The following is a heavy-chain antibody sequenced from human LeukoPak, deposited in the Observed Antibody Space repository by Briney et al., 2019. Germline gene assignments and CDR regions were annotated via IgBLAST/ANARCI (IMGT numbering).Heavy chain of an antibody. J-gene: IGHJ6*03. Sequence: PGGSLRLSCAASGFTFRSYWMSWVRQAPGKGLEWVANIKQDGSEKYYVDSVKGRFTISRDNAKNSLYLQMNSLRAEDTAVYYCARVPRGPYYYDSSGYYYYYYYYYMDVWGKGTTVTISS. CDR1: GFTFRSYW. CDR2: IKQDGSEK. D-gene: IGHD3-22*01. V-gene: IGHV3-7*03. CDR3: ARVPRGPYYYDSSGYYYYYYYYYMDV.